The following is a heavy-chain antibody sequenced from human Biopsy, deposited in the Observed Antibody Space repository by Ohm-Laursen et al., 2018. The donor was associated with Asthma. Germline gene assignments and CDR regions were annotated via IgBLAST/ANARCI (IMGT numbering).Heavy chain of an antibody. D-gene: IGHD5-12*01. V-gene: IGHV4-61*01. CDR3: ARGTIVAGIDY. J-gene: IGHJ4*02. CDR1: GGSVSSDKYY. CDR2: IFYSGAT. Sequence: GTLSLTCSVSGGSVSSDKYYWSWIRQPPGKGLEWIAYIFYSGATNYNPALKNRVAQSIDTSKSQFSLRLNSLSAADTAVYYCARGTIVAGIDYWGRGTLVTVSS.